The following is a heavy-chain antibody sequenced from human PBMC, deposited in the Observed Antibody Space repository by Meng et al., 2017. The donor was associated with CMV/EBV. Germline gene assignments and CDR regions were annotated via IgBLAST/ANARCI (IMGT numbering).Heavy chain of an antibody. CDR2: INPSGGST. J-gene: IGHJ3*02. CDR3: ARVRERITIFGVVGDAFDI. V-gene: IGHV1-46*01. D-gene: IGHD3-3*01. Sequence: ASVKVSCKASGYTFTSYYMHWVRQAPGQGLEWMGIINPSGGSTSYAQKFQGRVTMTRDTSTSTVYMKLSILRSEETAVYYCARVRERITIFGVVGDAFDIWGKGTMVTVSS. CDR1: GYTFTSYY.